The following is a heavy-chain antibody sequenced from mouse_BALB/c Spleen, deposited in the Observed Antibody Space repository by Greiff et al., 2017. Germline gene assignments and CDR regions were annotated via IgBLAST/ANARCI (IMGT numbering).Heavy chain of an antibody. CDR1: GFTFSSYT. CDR3: TINWDSYAMDY. D-gene: IGHD4-1*02. CDR2: ISSGGSYT. J-gene: IGHJ4*01. Sequence: DVKLVESGGGLVKPGGSLKLSCAASGFTFSSYTMSWVRQTPEKRLEWVATISSGGSYTYYPDSVKGRFTISRDNAKNTLYLQMSSLKSEDTAMYYCTINWDSYAMDYWGQGTSVTVSS. V-gene: IGHV5-6-4*01.